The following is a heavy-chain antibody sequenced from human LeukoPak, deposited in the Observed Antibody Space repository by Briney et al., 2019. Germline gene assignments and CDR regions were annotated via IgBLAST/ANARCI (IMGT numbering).Heavy chain of an antibody. CDR1: GGSISSSSYY. Sequence: SETLSLTCTVSGGSISSSSYYWGWIRQPPGKGLEWIGSIYYSGSTYYNPSPKSRVTISVDTSKNQFSLKLCSVTAADTAVYYCARHVGRTMVRGVITDPWGQGTLVTVSS. D-gene: IGHD3-10*01. J-gene: IGHJ5*02. CDR2: IYYSGST. CDR3: ARHVGRTMVRGVITDP. V-gene: IGHV4-39*01.